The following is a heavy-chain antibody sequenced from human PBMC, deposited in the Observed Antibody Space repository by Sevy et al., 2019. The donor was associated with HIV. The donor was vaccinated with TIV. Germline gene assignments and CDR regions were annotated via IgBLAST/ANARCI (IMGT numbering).Heavy chain of an antibody. CDR1: GYTFTGYY. CDR3: ASPATVPNYYYYYGMDV. D-gene: IGHD5-18*01. CDR2: INPNSGGT. V-gene: IGHV1-2*02. J-gene: IGHJ6*02. Sequence: ASVKVSCKASGYTFTGYYMHWVRQAPGQGLEWMGWINPNSGGTNYAQKFQGRVTMTRDTSISTAYMELSRLRSDDTAVYYCASPATVPNYYYYYGMDVWGQGTTVTVSS.